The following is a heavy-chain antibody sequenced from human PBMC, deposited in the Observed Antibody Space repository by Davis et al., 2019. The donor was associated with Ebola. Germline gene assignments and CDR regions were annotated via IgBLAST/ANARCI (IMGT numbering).Heavy chain of an antibody. CDR2: ISSSSSYI. V-gene: IGHV3-21*01. J-gene: IGHJ6*03. D-gene: IGHD4-17*01. Sequence: GSLRLSCAASGFTFSSYSMNWVRQAPGKGLEWVSSISSSSSYIYYADSVKGRFTISRDNAKNSLYLQMNSLRAEDTAVYYCARDTDYAHGGRYYMDVWGKGTTVTVSS. CDR1: GFTFSSYS. CDR3: ARDTDYAHGGRYYMDV.